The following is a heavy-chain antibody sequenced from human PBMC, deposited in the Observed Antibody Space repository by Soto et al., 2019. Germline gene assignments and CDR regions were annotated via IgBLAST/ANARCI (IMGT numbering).Heavy chain of an antibody. Sequence: VQLVESGGGLVQPGRSLRLSCVASGFTFDDYAMHWVRQAPGKGLEWVSGISWNSSTMAYADSVKGRFTISIDNDKLTLFLQTISLRAEDTALYYCVKDMGTGGTRPGGNAIDIWGQGTKATVSS. CDR2: ISWNSSTM. V-gene: IGHV3-9*01. J-gene: IGHJ3*02. CDR3: VKDMGTGGTRPGGNAIDI. D-gene: IGHD2-8*02. CDR1: GFTFDDYA.